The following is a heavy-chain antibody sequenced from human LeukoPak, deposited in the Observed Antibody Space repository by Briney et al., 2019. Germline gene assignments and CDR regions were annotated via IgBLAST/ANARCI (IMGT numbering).Heavy chain of an antibody. Sequence: GESLKISCKTSGYSFTSYWIAWVRQMPGKGLEWMGIIYPGDSDTRYSPSFQGQVTISADKSINTAYLQWSSLKASDTAMYYCARQGYPQLLSGNYWGQGSLVTVSS. CDR3: ARQGYPQLLSGNY. CDR1: GYSFTSYW. D-gene: IGHD2-21*02. V-gene: IGHV5-51*01. CDR2: IYPGDSDT. J-gene: IGHJ4*02.